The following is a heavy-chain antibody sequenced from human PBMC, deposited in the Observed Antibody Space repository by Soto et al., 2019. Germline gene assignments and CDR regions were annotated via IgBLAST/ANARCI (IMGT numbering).Heavy chain of an antibody. CDR3: ARNIVVVPAALNWFDP. V-gene: IGHV1-18*04. D-gene: IGHD2-2*01. CDR2: ISAYNGNT. Sequence: ASVKVSCKASGYTFTSYGISWVRQAPGRGLEWMGWISAYNGNTNYAQKLQGRVTMTTDTSTSTAYMELRSLRSDDTAVYYCARNIVVVPAALNWFDPWGQGTLVTVSS. J-gene: IGHJ5*02. CDR1: GYTFTSYG.